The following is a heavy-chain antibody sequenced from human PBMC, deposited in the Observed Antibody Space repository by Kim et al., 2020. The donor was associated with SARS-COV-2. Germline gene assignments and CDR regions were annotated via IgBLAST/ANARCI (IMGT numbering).Heavy chain of an antibody. D-gene: IGHD3-22*01. Sequence: GDADSVKGRFTISRDNAKNSLYLQMNSLRSEDTALYYCAKDIYHDRSDLGDWGQGTLVTVSS. CDR3: AKDIYHDRSDLGD. V-gene: IGHV3-9*01. J-gene: IGHJ4*02.